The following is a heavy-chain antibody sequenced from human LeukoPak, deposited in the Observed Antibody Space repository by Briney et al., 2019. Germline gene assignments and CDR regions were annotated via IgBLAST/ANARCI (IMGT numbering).Heavy chain of an antibody. J-gene: IGHJ4*02. CDR1: GFTFSDYY. CDR3: ARDWYYSIDY. D-gene: IGHD3-16*01. V-gene: IGHV3-74*01. CDR2: INSDGTT. Sequence: PGGSLRLSCAASGFTFSDYYMSWIRQAPGEGLVWVSRINSDGTTTYADSVKGRFTISRDNAKNTLYLQMNSLRVEDTAVYYCARDWYYSIDYWGRGTLVTVSS.